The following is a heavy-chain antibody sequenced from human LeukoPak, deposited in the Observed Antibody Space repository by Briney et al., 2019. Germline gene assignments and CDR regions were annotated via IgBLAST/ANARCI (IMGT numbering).Heavy chain of an antibody. J-gene: IGHJ4*02. V-gene: IGHV4-39*01. CDR2: IYSSGST. Sequence: SETLSLTCTVSGASVSGSPYYWGWIRQPPGKGLEWIGSIYSSGSTYYNASLQSRVTISIETSKNQISLRLNSVTAADTAIYHCAKSGGYGLIDYWGQGTLVTVSS. D-gene: IGHD1-26*01. CDR3: AKSGGYGLIDY. CDR1: GASVSGSPYY.